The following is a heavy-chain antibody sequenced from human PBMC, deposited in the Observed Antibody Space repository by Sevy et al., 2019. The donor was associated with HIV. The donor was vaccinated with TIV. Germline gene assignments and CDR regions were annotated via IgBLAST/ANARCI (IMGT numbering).Heavy chain of an antibody. J-gene: IGHJ3*02. D-gene: IGHD2-2*01. V-gene: IGHV4-34*01. CDR3: ARHCSSSSCSNAFDI. CDR1: GGSFSGYY. CDR2: INHSGST. Sequence: SETLSLTCAVYGGSFSGYYWSWIRQPPGKGLEWVGEINHSGSTNYNPSLKSRVTISVDTSNNQFSLKLSSVTAEDTAVYYCARHCSSSSCSNAFDIWGQGTMVTVSS.